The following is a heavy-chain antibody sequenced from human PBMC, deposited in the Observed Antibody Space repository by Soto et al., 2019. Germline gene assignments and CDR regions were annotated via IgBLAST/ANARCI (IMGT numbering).Heavy chain of an antibody. V-gene: IGHV1-8*01. CDR3: TRGQDYFDTSGYNDY. Sequence: QVQLVESGSEVKKPGASVRVSCAASGYSFTSDNINWVRQAPGQGLEWVGWMNPYSGRVGCGQKLQGRFTLTRDTSKNTAYMNLTSMRFDDTAVYYCTRGQDYFDTSGYNDYWGRGTLITASS. J-gene: IGHJ4*01. D-gene: IGHD3-22*01. CDR1: GYSFTSDN. CDR2: MNPYSGRV.